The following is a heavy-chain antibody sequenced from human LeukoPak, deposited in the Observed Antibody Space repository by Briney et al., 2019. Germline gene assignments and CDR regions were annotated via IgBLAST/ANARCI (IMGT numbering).Heavy chain of an antibody. CDR1: GGSFSGYY. V-gene: IGHV4-34*01. Sequence: SETLSLTCAVYGGSFSGYYWSWIRQPPGKGLEWIGEINHSGSTNYNPSLKSRVTISVDTSKNQFSLKLSSVTAADTAVYYCARSFGAAREPGEAFDIWGQGTMVTVSS. CDR2: INHSGST. D-gene: IGHD6-6*01. CDR3: ARSFGAAREPGEAFDI. J-gene: IGHJ3*02.